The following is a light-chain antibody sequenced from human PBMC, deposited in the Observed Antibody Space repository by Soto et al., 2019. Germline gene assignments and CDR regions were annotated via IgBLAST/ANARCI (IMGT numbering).Light chain of an antibody. CDR1: QSISSN. CDR2: GAS. V-gene: IGKV3-15*01. J-gene: IGKJ1*01. CDR3: QQYNNWPPWT. Sequence: EIVMTQSPATLSVSPGETTRLSCRASQSISSNLAWYQQKPGQAPRLLIYGASTRATGIPARFSGSGSGTEFTLTISSLQSEDFAVYYCQQYNNWPPWTFGQGTKVDIK.